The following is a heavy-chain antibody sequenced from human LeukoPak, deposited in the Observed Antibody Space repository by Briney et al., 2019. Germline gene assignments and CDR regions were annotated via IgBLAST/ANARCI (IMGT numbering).Heavy chain of an antibody. CDR1: GYTFTSYG. D-gene: IGHD3-22*01. V-gene: IGHV1-18*01. Sequence: ASVKVSCKASGYTFTSYGISWVRQAPGQGLEWMGWISAYNGNTNYAQRLQGRVTMTTDTSTSTAYMELRSLRSDDTAVYYCARVWPADYDSSGYYYYYYMDVWGKGTTVTVSS. CDR2: ISAYNGNT. CDR3: ARVWPADYDSSGYYYYYYMDV. J-gene: IGHJ6*03.